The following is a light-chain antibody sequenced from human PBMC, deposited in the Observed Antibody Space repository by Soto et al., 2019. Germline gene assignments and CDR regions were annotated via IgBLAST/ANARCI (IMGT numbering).Light chain of an antibody. J-gene: IGKJ1*01. V-gene: IGKV3-20*01. CDR1: QRISSMY. Sequence: IMLTQSPGTLSLSPGEGATLSCRASQRISSMYLAWYQQKPGRAPRLIIYGASRRATGIPERFSGSESGTDFTLTISRLEPEDFAVYYCHQYDIPPQTFGRGTRVV. CDR3: HQYDIPPQT. CDR2: GAS.